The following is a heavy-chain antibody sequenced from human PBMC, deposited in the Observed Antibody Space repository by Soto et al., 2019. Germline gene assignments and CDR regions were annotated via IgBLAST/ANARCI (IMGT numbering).Heavy chain of an antibody. D-gene: IGHD3-3*01. CDR3: APRRFVEWRPPDCMDV. Sequence: EVQLVESGGGLVKPGGSLRRSCAASGFTFSSYSMNWVRQAPGKGLEWVSSISSSSSYIYYADSVTGRFTISRDNARNSLYLQMNSLRAEDTAVYYCAPRRFVEWRPPDCMDVWGQGTTVTVSS. J-gene: IGHJ6*02. V-gene: IGHV3-21*01. CDR1: GFTFSSYS. CDR2: ISSSSSYI.